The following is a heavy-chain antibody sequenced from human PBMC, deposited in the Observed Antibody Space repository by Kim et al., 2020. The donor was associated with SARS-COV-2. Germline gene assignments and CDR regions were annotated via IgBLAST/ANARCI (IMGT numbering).Heavy chain of an antibody. CDR3: ARHDSSGYYSFSSPIGY. CDR2: IYYSGST. CDR1: GGSISSSSYY. Sequence: SETLSLTCTVSGGSISSSSYYWGWIRQPPGKGLEWIGSIYYSGSTYYNPSLKSRVTISVDTSKNQFSLKLSSVTAADTAVYYCARHDSSGYYSFSSPIGYWGQGTLVTVSS. D-gene: IGHD3-22*01. V-gene: IGHV4-39*01. J-gene: IGHJ4*02.